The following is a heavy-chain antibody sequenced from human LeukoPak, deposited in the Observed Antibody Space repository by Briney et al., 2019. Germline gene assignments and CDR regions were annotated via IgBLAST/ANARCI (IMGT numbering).Heavy chain of an antibody. V-gene: IGHV3-33*01. CDR3: VRDYCSGGSCYESNWFDP. J-gene: IGHJ5*02. CDR2: IWFDGSNR. Sequence: GGSLRLSCAASGFTFSKYGMHWVRQAPGKGLEWVAVIWFDGSNRNHADSVKGRFTISRDNSKNTLLLQMNSLRVEDTAVYFCVRDYCSGGSCYESNWFDPWGQGTLVTVSS. D-gene: IGHD2-15*01. CDR1: GFTFSKYG.